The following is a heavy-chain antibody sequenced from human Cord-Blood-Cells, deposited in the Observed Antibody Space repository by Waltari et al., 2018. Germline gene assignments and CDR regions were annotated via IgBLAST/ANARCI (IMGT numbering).Heavy chain of an antibody. CDR1: GGSFSGYY. D-gene: IGHD3-3*01. CDR3: ARGRVTYYDFWSGGYYYYYYMDV. J-gene: IGHJ6*03. CDR2: INHSGST. Sequence: QVQLQQWGAGLLKPSETLSLTCAVYGGSFSGYYWSWIRQPPGKGLEWIGDINHSGSTNYNPSLKSRVTISVDTSKNQFSLKLSSVTAADTAVYYCARGRVTYYDFWSGGYYYYYYMDVWGKGTTVTVSS. V-gene: IGHV4-34*01.